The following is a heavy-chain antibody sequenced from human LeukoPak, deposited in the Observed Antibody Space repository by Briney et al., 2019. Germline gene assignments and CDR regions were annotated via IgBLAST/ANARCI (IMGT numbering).Heavy chain of an antibody. CDR3: AREDHSNYNY. CDR2: ISYDGSNK. Sequence: GGSLRLSCAASGFTFSSYAMHWVRQAPGKGLEWVAVISYDGSNKYYADSVKGRFTISRDNSKNTLYLQMNSLRAEDTAVYYCAREDHSNYNYWGQGTLVTVSS. J-gene: IGHJ4*02. CDR1: GFTFSSYA. V-gene: IGHV3-30-3*01. D-gene: IGHD4-11*01.